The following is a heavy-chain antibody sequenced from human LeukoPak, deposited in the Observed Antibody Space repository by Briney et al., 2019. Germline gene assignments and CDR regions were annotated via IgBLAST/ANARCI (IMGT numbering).Heavy chain of an antibody. CDR1: GGSISSYY. CDR2: IYYSGST. CDR3: ARGKVGAYYCMDV. D-gene: IGHD1-26*01. V-gene: IGHV4-59*01. J-gene: IGHJ6*03. Sequence: SETLSLTCTVSGGSISSYYWSWIRQPPGKGLEWIGYIYYSGSTNYNPSLKSRVTISVDTSKNQFSLKLSSVTAADTAVYYCARGKVGAYYCMDVWGKGTTVTVSS.